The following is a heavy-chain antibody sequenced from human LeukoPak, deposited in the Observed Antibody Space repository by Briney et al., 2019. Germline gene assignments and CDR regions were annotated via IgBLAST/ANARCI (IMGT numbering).Heavy chain of an antibody. CDR1: GFTFSSYG. CDR2: IWYDGSNK. CDR3: AAYSSGLSHFDY. J-gene: IGHJ4*02. Sequence: GRSLRLSCAASGFTFSSYGMHWVRQAPGKGLEWVAVIWYDGSNKYYADSVKGRFTISRDNSKNTLYLQMNSLRAEDTAVYYCAAYSSGLSHFDYWGQGTLVTVSS. V-gene: IGHV3-33*01. D-gene: IGHD6-19*01.